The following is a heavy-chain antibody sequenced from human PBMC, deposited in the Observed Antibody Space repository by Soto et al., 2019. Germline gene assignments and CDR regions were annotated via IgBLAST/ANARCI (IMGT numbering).Heavy chain of an antibody. CDR1: AGSISNYY. Sequence: PSETLSLTCNVSAGSISNYYWSWIRQAPGKGLEWIGYIYYGGSTNFSPSLKSRVTISVDTSKKQFSLKLSSVTAADTAVYYCARGRYYFGYWGQGTLVTVSS. V-gene: IGHV4-59*01. CDR3: ARGRYYFGY. J-gene: IGHJ4*02. CDR2: IYYGGST.